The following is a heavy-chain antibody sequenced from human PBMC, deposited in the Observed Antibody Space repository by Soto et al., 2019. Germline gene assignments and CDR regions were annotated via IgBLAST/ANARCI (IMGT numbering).Heavy chain of an antibody. CDR3: ARDTITPGGHFSQFGMDV. D-gene: IGHD3-9*01. Sequence: ASVKVSCQASKYTFNNYALHWVRRAPGQGLEWMGWISPGSANTKYSQKFQARVTITWDTSASTAYMELSSLRSDDTALYYCARDTITPGGHFSQFGMDVWGQGTTVTVSS. V-gene: IGHV1-3*01. CDR2: ISPGSANT. CDR1: KYTFNNYA. J-gene: IGHJ6*02.